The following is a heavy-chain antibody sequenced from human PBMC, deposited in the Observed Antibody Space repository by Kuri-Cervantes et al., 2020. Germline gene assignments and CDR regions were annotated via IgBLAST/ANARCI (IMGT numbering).Heavy chain of an antibody. V-gene: IGHV3-21*01. J-gene: IGHJ5*02. CDR1: GFTFSSYS. CDR2: TSSSSSYI. Sequence: GESLKISCAASGFTFSSYSMNWVRQAPGKGLEWVSSTSSSSSYIYYVDSVKGRFTISRDNAKNSLYLQMNSLRAEDTAVYYCASSSSWYFTVPFQFDPWGQGTLVTVSS. D-gene: IGHD6-13*01. CDR3: ASSSSWYFTVPFQFDP.